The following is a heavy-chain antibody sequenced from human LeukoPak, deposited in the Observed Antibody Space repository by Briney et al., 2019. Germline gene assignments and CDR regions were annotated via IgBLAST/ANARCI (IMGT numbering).Heavy chain of an antibody. CDR2: INHSGST. Sequence: SETLSLTCAVYGGSFSGYYWSWIRQPPGKGLEWIGEINHSGSTNYNPSLKSRVTISVDTSKNQFSLKLSSVTAADTAVYYCARPYSSIQFDYWGQGTLVTVSS. D-gene: IGHD6-13*01. V-gene: IGHV4-34*01. CDR3: ARPYSSIQFDY. J-gene: IGHJ4*02. CDR1: GGSFSGYY.